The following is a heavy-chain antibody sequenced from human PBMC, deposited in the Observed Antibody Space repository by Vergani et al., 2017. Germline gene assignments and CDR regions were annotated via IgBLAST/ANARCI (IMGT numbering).Heavy chain of an antibody. J-gene: IGHJ3*02. CDR1: GGSISGVSYY. Sequence: QLQLQESGPGLVKPSETLSLTCTVSGGSISGVSYYLSWVRQPAGKGLEWIGRIYYSGRTDYNPSLESRVTMSADASRGRFSLNLRSVTTSDTAVYYCVRVLHTSYILGAFDIWGQGIKVTVSS. V-gene: IGHV4-61*02. D-gene: IGHD2-21*01. CDR3: VRVLHTSYILGAFDI. CDR2: IYYSGRT.